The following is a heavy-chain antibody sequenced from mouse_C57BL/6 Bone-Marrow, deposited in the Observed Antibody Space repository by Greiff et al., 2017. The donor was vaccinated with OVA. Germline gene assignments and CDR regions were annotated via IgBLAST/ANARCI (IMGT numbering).Heavy chain of an antibody. CDR2: IYPRSGST. CDR3: ARGYFDY. V-gene: IGHV1-81*01. J-gene: IGHJ2*01. CDR1: GYTFTSYG. Sequence: VQVVESGAELARPGASVKLSCKASGYTFTSYGISWVKQRTGQGLEWIGEIYPRSGSTYYNEKFKGKATLTADKSSSTAYMELRSLTSEDSAVYFCARGYFDYWGQGTTLTVSA.